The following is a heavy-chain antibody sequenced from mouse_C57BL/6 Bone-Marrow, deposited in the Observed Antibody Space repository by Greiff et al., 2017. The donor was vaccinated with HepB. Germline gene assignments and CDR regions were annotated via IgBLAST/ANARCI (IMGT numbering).Heavy chain of an antibody. Sequence: VKLMESGPGLVQPSQSLSITCTVSGFSLTSYGVHWVRQSPGKGLEWLGVIWRGGSTDYNAAFMSRLSITKDNSKSQVFFKMNSLQADDTAIYYCAKKRGYDGYSYWYFDVWGTGTTVTVSS. J-gene: IGHJ1*03. CDR1: GFSLTSYG. CDR2: IWRGGST. CDR3: AKKRGYDGYSYWYFDV. D-gene: IGHD2-3*01. V-gene: IGHV2-5*01.